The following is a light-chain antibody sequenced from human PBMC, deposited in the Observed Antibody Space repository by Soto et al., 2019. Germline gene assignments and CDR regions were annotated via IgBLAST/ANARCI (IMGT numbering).Light chain of an antibody. CDR2: DAA. Sequence: EIVLTQSPATLSLSPGERATLSCRASQSVSIYLAWYQQKPGQAPRLLIYDAANRATGIPARFSGSGSGTDFTLTISSLEPEDFAVYYCQQRTDSWTFGQGTKVDIK. CDR3: QQRTDSWT. V-gene: IGKV3-11*01. J-gene: IGKJ1*01. CDR1: QSVSIY.